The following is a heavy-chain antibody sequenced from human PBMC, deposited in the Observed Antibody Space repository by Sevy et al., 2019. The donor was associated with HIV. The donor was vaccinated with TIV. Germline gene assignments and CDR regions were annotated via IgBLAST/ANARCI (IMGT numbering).Heavy chain of an antibody. D-gene: IGHD3-10*01. CDR1: GFAFSSYT. J-gene: IGHJ5*02. CDR2: ISSSSDYK. V-gene: IGHV3-21*01. CDR3: ARDGLGSGTSQNWFDP. Sequence: GGSLRLSRAASGFAFSSYTMNWVRQAPGKGLEWVSSISSSSDYKYYADSVRGRFTISRDNAKKSLYLQMNSLRAEDTAVYYCARDGLGSGTSQNWFDPWGQGTLVTVSS.